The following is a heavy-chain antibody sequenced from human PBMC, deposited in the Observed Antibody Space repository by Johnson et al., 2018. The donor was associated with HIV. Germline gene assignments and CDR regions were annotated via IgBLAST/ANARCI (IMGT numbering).Heavy chain of an antibody. D-gene: IGHD3-22*01. CDR1: GFTFSSYA. V-gene: IGHV3-30*04. CDR3: ARHYYDSSGYSLDAYDI. Sequence: QVQLVESGGGLVQPGRSLRLSCAASGFTFSSYAMHWVRQAPGKGLEWVTLISYDGSNKYYADSVKGRFTISRHNSKNTLYLQMNSLRAEDTAVYYCARHYYDSSGYSLDAYDIWGQGTMVTVSS. CDR2: ISYDGSNK. J-gene: IGHJ3*02.